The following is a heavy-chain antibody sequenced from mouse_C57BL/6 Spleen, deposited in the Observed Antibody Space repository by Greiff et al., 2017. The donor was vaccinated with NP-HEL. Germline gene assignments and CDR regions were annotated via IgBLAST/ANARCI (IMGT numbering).Heavy chain of an antibody. CDR3: VRDTTTVVGGWYFDV. CDR2: IRSKSSNYAT. D-gene: IGHD1-1*01. V-gene: IGHV10-3*01. Sequence: EVKLVESGGGLVQPKGSLKLSCAASGFTFNTYAMHWVRQAPGKGSEWVARIRSKSSNYATYYADSVKDRFTISRDDSQSMLYLQMNNLKTEDTAMYYCVRDTTTVVGGWYFDVWGTGTTVTVSS. CDR1: GFTFNTYA. J-gene: IGHJ1*03.